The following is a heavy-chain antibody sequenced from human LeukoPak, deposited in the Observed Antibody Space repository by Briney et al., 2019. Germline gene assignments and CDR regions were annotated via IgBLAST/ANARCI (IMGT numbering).Heavy chain of an antibody. D-gene: IGHD3-10*01. CDR1: GFTFSAYG. CDR2: IWRDGSNE. Sequence: GGSLRLSCAASGFTFSAYGMHWVRQAPGKGLEWVAVIWRDGSNENYPDSVKGRFTISRDNSKNTLFLQMNSLRTEDTAVYYCAGDFGARPFDIWGQGTMVTVSS. V-gene: IGHV3-33*01. CDR3: AGDFGARPFDI. J-gene: IGHJ3*02.